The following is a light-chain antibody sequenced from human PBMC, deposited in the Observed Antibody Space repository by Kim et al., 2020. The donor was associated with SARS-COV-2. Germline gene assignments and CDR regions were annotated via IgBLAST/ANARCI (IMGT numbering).Light chain of an antibody. J-gene: IGLJ3*02. CDR1: NIGSKS. V-gene: IGLV3-21*04. CDR3: QVWDCSSDHPV. CDR2: YDS. Sequence: APGKTARITCGGNNIGSKSVHWYQQKPGQAPVLVIYYDSDRPSGIPERFSGSNSGNTATLTISRVEAGDEADYYCQVWDCSSDHPVFGGGTKSPS.